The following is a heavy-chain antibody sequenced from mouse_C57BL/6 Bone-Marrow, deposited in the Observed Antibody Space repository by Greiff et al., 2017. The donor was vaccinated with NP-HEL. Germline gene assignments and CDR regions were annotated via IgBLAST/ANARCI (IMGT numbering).Heavy chain of an antibody. V-gene: IGHV1-39*01. Sequence: EVHLEQSGPELVKPGASVKISCKASGYSFTDYNMNWVKQSNGKSLEWIGVINPNYGTTSYNQKFKGKATLTVDQSSSTAYMQLNSLTSEDSADYCCERRTTVEADDWGQGTTLTVSS. CDR2: INPNYGTT. J-gene: IGHJ2*01. CDR3: ERRTTVEADD. D-gene: IGHD1-1*01. CDR1: GYSFTDYN.